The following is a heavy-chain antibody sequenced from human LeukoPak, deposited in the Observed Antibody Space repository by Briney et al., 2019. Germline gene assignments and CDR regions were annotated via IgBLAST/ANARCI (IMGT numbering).Heavy chain of an antibody. V-gene: IGHV1-18*01. CDR1: GCTFTSYG. Sequence: ASVKVSCKASGCTFTSYGISWVRQAPGQGLEWMGWISAYNGNTNYAQKLQGRVTMTTDTSTSTAYMELRSLRSDDTAVYYCARDWSGGYCSSTSCRDWFDPWGQGTLVTVSS. J-gene: IGHJ5*02. CDR3: ARDWSGGYCSSTSCRDWFDP. D-gene: IGHD2-2*01. CDR2: ISAYNGNT.